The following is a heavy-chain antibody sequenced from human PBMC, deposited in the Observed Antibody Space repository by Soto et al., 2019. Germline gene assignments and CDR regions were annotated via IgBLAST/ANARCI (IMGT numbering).Heavy chain of an antibody. J-gene: IGHJ3*02. CDR2: ISGSGGST. CDR1: GFTFSSYA. Sequence: GGSLRLSCAASGFTFSSYAMSWVRQAPGKGLEWVSAISGSGGSTYYADSVKGRFTISRDNSKNTLYLQMNSLRAEDTSLYYFPLWDDAFDIWGQGTMVTVSS. CDR3: PLWDDAFDI. V-gene: IGHV3-23*01. D-gene: IGHD1-26*01.